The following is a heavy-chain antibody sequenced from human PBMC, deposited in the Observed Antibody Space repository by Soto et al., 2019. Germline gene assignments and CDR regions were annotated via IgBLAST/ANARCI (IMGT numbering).Heavy chain of an antibody. D-gene: IGHD3-22*01. CDR1: GYTFTSHD. CDR3: ARSSTMIVADVFAI. V-gene: IGHV1-8*01. CDR2: MNPNSGNT. Sequence: QVQLVQSGAEVKKPGASVKVSCKASGYTFTSHDINWVRQATGQGLEWMGWMNPNSGNTDYAQKFQGRVTMTRNTSISTSYMEMSSLKSEDTALYYWARSSTMIVADVFAIWGQGTMVTVSS. J-gene: IGHJ3*02.